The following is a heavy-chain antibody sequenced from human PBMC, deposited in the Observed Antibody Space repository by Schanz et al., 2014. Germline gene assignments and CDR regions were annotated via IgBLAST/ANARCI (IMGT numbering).Heavy chain of an antibody. D-gene: IGHD3-10*01. V-gene: IGHV4-4*08. J-gene: IGHJ3*02. CDR3: ARAESYYGSGSYFQRRAQAFDI. CDR1: GGSFSSFY. Sequence: QVQLQESGPGLVKPSETLSLTCTVSGGSFSSFYWSWIRQPPGKGLEWMGYIYSLGSVDYNPSLNGRFTISLDTSKKQFPLILTPVTAADTAVYYCARAESYYGSGSYFQRRAQAFDIWGRGTMVTVSS. CDR2: IYSLGSV.